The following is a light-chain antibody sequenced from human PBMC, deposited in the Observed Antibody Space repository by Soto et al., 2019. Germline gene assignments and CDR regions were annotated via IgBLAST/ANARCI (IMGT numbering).Light chain of an antibody. Sequence: ESVLTQSQGTLSLSHGERATLSCRASQSVSSNLAWYQQKPGQTPRLLIYGASTRATGIPARFSGSGSGTEFTLTISRLEPEDFAVYYCQQYGSSGTFGRGTKVDIK. V-gene: IGKV3-20*01. J-gene: IGKJ4*02. CDR3: QQYGSSGT. CDR1: QSVSSN. CDR2: GAS.